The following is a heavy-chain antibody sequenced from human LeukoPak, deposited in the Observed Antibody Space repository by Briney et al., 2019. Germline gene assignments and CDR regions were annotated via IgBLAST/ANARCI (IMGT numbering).Heavy chain of an antibody. Sequence: PGGSLRLSCAASGFTFSSYSMNWVRQAPGKGLEWVSYISYSSSTIYYADSVKGRFTISRDNSKNTLYLQMNSLRAEDTAVYYCAKVRGTGLEYYDSSGYYYFDYWGQGTLVTVSS. V-gene: IGHV3-48*01. J-gene: IGHJ4*02. D-gene: IGHD3-22*01. CDR2: ISYSSSTI. CDR3: AKVRGTGLEYYDSSGYYYFDY. CDR1: GFTFSSYS.